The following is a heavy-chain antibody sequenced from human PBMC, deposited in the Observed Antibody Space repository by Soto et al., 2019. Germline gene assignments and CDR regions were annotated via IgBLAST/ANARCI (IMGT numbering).Heavy chain of an antibody. CDR1: GDSVSSNSGA. D-gene: IGHD6-19*01. CDR3: SRDRAEAGTYYYGMDV. J-gene: IGHJ6*02. Sequence: QTLSLPCASSGDSVSSNSGAWNLIRQSPSRGLEWLGRTYYRSKWYNDYAVSVKGRITINPDTSKNQFSLQLNSVTPEDTAVYYCSRDRAEAGTYYYGMDVWGQGTTVTVSS. CDR2: TYYRSKWYN. V-gene: IGHV6-1*01.